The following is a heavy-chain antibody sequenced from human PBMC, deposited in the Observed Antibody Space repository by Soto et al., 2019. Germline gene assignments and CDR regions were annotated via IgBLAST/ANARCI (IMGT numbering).Heavy chain of an antibody. CDR2: IIPIFGTA. Sequence: SVKVSCKASGGTFSSYAISGVLQSPLQGLDWMGGIIPIFGTANYAQKFQGRVTITADESTSTAYMELSSLRSEDTAVYYCARGRRPYYYDSSGYYPTFDYWGQGTLVTVSS. CDR3: ARGRRPYYYDSSGYYPTFDY. V-gene: IGHV1-69*13. D-gene: IGHD3-22*01. CDR1: GGTFSSYA. J-gene: IGHJ4*02.